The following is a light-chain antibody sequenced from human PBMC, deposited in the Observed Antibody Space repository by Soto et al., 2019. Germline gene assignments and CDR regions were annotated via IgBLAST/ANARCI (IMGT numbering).Light chain of an antibody. CDR2: DAS. CDR1: QDIRNH. J-gene: IGKJ5*01. Sequence: DIQMTQSPSSLSASVGDRVTITCQASQDIRNHLNWYQQKPGKAPKLLIFDASNLETGVPSRFSGSGAGTHFTSTISSLQPEDIATYYCQHFDNLPPFTFGQGTRLEIK. CDR3: QHFDNLPPFT. V-gene: IGKV1-33*01.